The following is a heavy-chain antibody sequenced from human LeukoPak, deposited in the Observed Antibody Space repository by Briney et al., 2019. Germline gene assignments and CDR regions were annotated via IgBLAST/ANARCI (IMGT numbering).Heavy chain of an antibody. V-gene: IGHV3-30*03. J-gene: IGHJ4*02. Sequence: GGPLRLSCAASGFTFSSYGMHWVRQAPGKGLEWVAVISRDGSNKYYGDSVKGRFTISRDNSKNTVYLQMNSLRAEDTAVYYCFAGYYDSSGSYFDYWGQGTLVTVSS. CDR3: FAGYYDSSGSYFDY. D-gene: IGHD3-22*01. CDR2: ISRDGSNK. CDR1: GFTFSSYG.